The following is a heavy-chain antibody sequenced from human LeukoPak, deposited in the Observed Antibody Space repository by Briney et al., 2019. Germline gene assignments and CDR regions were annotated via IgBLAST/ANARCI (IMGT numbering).Heavy chain of an antibody. Sequence: ASVKVSCKASGYTFTGYYMHWVRQAPGQGLEWMGWMNPNSGNTGYAQKFQGRVTMTRNTSISTAYMELSSLRSEDTAVYYCARAKQQLGGYYMDVWGKGTTVTVSS. V-gene: IGHV1-8*02. J-gene: IGHJ6*03. CDR3: ARAKQQLGGYYMDV. CDR2: MNPNSGNT. D-gene: IGHD6-13*01. CDR1: GYTFTGYY.